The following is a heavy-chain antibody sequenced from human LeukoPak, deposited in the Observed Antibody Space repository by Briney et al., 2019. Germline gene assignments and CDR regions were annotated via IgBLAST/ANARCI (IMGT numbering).Heavy chain of an antibody. J-gene: IGHJ3*02. CDR1: GGSISSSRYY. Sequence: SETLSLTCTVSGGSISSSRYYWGWIRQPPGKGLEWIGSIYHSGSTYYNPSLKSRVTISVDTSKIQFSLKLSSVTAPDTAVYYCARRHYYDSRGAFDIWGQGTMVTVSS. CDR3: ARRHYYDSRGAFDI. CDR2: IYHSGST. D-gene: IGHD3-22*01. V-gene: IGHV4-39*01.